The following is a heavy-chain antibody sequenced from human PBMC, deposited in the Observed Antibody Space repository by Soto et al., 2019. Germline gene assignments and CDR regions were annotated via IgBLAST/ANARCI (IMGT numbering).Heavy chain of an antibody. Sequence: GGSLRLSCAASGFTFSSYSMNWARQAPGKGLEWVSYISSSSTIYYADSVKGRFTISRDNAKNSLYLQMNSLRAEDTAVYYCARVENDYIAALNWYFDLWGRG. J-gene: IGHJ2*01. CDR3: ARVENDYIAALNWYFDL. V-gene: IGHV3-48*01. CDR1: GFTFSSYS. CDR2: ISSSSTI. D-gene: IGHD4-4*01.